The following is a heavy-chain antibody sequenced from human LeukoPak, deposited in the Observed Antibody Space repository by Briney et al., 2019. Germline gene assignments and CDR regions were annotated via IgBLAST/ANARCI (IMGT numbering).Heavy chain of an antibody. CDR2: ISGSGGST. D-gene: IGHD3-3*01. Sequence: PGGSLRLSCAASGFTFSNYAMSWVRQAPGKGLEWVSGISGSGGSTYYADSVKGRFTISRDNSKNTLYLQMNSLRAEDTAVYYCARGRGDGVVPYYYMDVWGKGTTVTVSS. CDR1: GFTFSNYA. J-gene: IGHJ6*03. V-gene: IGHV3-23*01. CDR3: ARGRGDGVVPYYYMDV.